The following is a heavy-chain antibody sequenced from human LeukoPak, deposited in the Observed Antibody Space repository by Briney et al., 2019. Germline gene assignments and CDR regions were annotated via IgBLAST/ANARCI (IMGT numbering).Heavy chain of an antibody. Sequence: SETLSLTCTVSGGSISSYYWSWIRQPAGKGLEWIGRIYTSGSTNYNPSLKSRVTMSVGTSKNQFSLKLSSVTAADTAVYYCARDWAAPYFPVWFDPWGQGTLVTVSS. D-gene: IGHD2-15*01. CDR2: IYTSGST. J-gene: IGHJ5*02. CDR1: GGSISSYY. V-gene: IGHV4-4*07. CDR3: ARDWAAPYFPVWFDP.